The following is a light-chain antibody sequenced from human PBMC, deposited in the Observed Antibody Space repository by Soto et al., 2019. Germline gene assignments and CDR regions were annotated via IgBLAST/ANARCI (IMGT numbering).Light chain of an antibody. CDR3: QQYNS. CDR1: QSISSW. Sequence: DIQMTQSPSTLSASVGDRVTITCRASQSISSWLAWYQQKPGKAPKLLIYDASSLESGVPSRFSGSGSGTEFTLTISSLQPDDFATYDCQQYNSFGKGTKVEIK. CDR2: DAS. J-gene: IGKJ1*01. V-gene: IGKV1-5*01.